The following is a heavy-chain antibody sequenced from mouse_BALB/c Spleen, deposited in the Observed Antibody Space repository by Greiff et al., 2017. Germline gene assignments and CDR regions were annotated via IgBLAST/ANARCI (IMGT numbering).Heavy chain of an antibody. CDR1: GFTFSSYA. CDR3: ARHEESGGFAY. Sequence: EVKLMESGGGLVKPGGSLKLSCAASGFTFSSYAMSWVRQTPEKRLEWVATISSGGSYTYYPDSVKGRFTISRDNAKNTLYLQMSSLRSEDTAMYYCARHEESGGFAYWGQGTLVTVSA. J-gene: IGHJ3*01. CDR2: ISSGGSYT. D-gene: IGHD3-1*01. V-gene: IGHV5-9-3*01.